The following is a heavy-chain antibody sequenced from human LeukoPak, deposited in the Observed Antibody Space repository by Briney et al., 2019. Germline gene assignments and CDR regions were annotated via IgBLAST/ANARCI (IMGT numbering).Heavy chain of an antibody. CDR3: ARDSGTTGGVKFDP. D-gene: IGHD3-16*01. CDR2: IYSSGTT. V-gene: IGHV4-4*07. CDR1: GGSFSGYY. Sequence: SETLSLTCAVYGGSFSGYYRSWIRQPAGKGLEWIGRIYSSGTTTYNPSLKSRVTMSVDTAKNQVSLRLSSVTAADTAVYYCARDSGTTGGVKFDPWGQGSLVTVSS. J-gene: IGHJ5*02.